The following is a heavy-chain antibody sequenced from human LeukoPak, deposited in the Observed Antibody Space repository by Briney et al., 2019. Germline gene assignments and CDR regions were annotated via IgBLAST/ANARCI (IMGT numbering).Heavy chain of an antibody. CDR1: GLTFSDYY. J-gene: IGHJ3*02. D-gene: IGHD6-13*01. CDR3: ARDSSSWVAFDI. V-gene: IGHV3-11*01. Sequence: GGSLRLSCAASGLTFSDYYMSWIRQAPGKGLEWVSYISSSGSTIYYADSVRGRFTISRDNAKNSLYLQMNSLRAEDTAVYYCARDSSSWVAFDIWGQRTMVTVSS. CDR2: ISSSGSTI.